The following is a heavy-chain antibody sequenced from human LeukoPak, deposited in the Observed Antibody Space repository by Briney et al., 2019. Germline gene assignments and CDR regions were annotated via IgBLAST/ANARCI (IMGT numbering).Heavy chain of an antibody. Sequence: GGSLRLSCAASGFTFSSYSMNWVRQAPGKGLEWVSSISSSSSYIYYADSVEGRFTISRDNAKNSLYLQMNSLRAEDTAVYYCARAISGYGSGWYYYWGQGTLVTVSS. J-gene: IGHJ4*02. V-gene: IGHV3-21*01. CDR2: ISSSSSYI. CDR1: GFTFSSYS. CDR3: ARAISGYGSGWYYY. D-gene: IGHD6-19*01.